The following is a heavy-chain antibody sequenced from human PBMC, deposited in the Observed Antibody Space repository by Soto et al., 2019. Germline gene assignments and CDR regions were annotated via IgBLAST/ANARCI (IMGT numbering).Heavy chain of an antibody. CDR3: ARAPAAYYYYFDY. CDR1: GYTLTSYG. Sequence: QVHLVQSGAEVKKPGASVKVSCKASGYTLTSYGFNWVRQAPGQGLGWMGWITSDNGYTKYAQQIQGRVTMTTDTSTSTAYMELRSLKSDDTAVYYCARAPAAYYYYFDYWGQGTLVTVSS. J-gene: IGHJ4*02. V-gene: IGHV1-18*01. D-gene: IGHD3-22*01. CDR2: ITSDNGYT.